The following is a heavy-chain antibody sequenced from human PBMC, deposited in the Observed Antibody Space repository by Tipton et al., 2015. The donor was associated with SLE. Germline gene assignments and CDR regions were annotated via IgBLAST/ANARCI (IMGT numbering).Heavy chain of an antibody. CDR1: GFTFDDYA. J-gene: IGHJ2*01. D-gene: IGHD6-19*01. CDR2: ISWNSGSI. CDR3: ARGNASSGFYWYFDL. Sequence: SLRLSCAASGFTFDDYAMHWVRQAPGKGLEWVSGISWNSGSIGYADSMKGRFTISRDNAKNSLYLQMNSLRAEDTALYYCARGNASSGFYWYFDLWGRGTLVTVSS. V-gene: IGHV3-9*01.